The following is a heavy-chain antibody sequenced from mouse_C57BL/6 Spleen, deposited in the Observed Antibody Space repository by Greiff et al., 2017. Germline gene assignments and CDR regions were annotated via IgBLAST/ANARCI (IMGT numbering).Heavy chain of an antibody. Sequence: QVQLQQPGAELVKPGASVKMSCKASGYTFTSYWITWVKQRPGQGLEWIGDIYPGSGSTNYNAKFKSKATLTVDTSSSTAYMHRRSLTSEDSAVYYCARWDDGYLFAYWGQGTLVTVSA. V-gene: IGHV1-55*01. J-gene: IGHJ3*01. D-gene: IGHD2-3*01. CDR2: IYPGSGST. CDR1: GYTFTSYW. CDR3: ARWDDGYLFAY.